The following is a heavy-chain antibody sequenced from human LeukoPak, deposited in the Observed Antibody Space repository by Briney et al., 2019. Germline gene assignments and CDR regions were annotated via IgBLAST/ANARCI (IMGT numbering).Heavy chain of an antibody. CDR1: GYTLTELS. Sequence: GASVKVSCKVSGYTLTELSMHWVRQAPGKGLEWMGGFDPEDGETIYAQKFQGRVTTTEDTSTDTAYMELSSLRSEDTAVYYCATKKRGSYLDYWGQGTLVTVSS. CDR3: ATKKRGSYLDY. V-gene: IGHV1-24*01. D-gene: IGHD3-16*01. CDR2: FDPEDGET. J-gene: IGHJ4*02.